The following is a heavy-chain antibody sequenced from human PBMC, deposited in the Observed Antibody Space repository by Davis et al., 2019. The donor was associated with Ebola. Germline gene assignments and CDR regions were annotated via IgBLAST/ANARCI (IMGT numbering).Heavy chain of an antibody. CDR2: IFSNDEK. V-gene: IGHV2-26*01. CDR3: ARMHYDSSGLCFDALDI. J-gene: IGHJ3*02. D-gene: IGHD3-22*01. CDR1: GFSLSNARMG. Sequence: SGPTLVKPTETLTLTCTVSGFSLSNARMGVSWIRQPPGKALEWLAHIFSNDEKSYSTSLKSRLTISKDTSKSQVVLTMTNMDPVDTATYYCARMHYDSSGLCFDALDIWGQGTMVTVSS.